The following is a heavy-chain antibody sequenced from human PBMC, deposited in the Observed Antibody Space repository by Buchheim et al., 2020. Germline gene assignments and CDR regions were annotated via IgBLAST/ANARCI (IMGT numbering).Heavy chain of an antibody. J-gene: IGHJ5*02. D-gene: IGHD6-25*01. V-gene: IGHV3-74*01. CDR2: ITSDGSGT. CDR1: GFSFSSYW. CDR3: ARGIAATANPNWFDP. Sequence: EVQLVESGGGLVQPEGSLRLSCAASGFSFSSYWMHWVRQAPGRGLVWVSRITSDGSGTGYADSVTGRFTISRDNAKNTLYLQMNSLSPEDTAVYFCARGIAATANPNWFDPWGQGTL.